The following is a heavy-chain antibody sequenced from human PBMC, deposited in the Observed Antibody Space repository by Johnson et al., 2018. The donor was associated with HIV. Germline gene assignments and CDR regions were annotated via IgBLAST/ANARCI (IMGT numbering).Heavy chain of an antibody. CDR1: GFSFSSYG. J-gene: IGHJ3*02. CDR2: IKQDASEK. CDR3: ARLNIAFDI. V-gene: IGHV3-7*03. Sequence: VQLVESGGGVVQPGGSLRLSCAASGFSFSSYGMHWVRQAPGKGLEWVANIKQDASEKYYVDSVKGRFTISRDNAKKSLYLQMNSLRVEDTAVYYCARLNIAFDIWGQGTMVSVSS. D-gene: IGHD2/OR15-2a*01.